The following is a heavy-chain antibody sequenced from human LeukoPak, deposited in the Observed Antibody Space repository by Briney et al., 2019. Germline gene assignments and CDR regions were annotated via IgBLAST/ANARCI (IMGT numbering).Heavy chain of an antibody. J-gene: IGHJ4*02. D-gene: IGHD6-13*01. CDR1: GYTFTGYC. Sequence: ASVKVSCKASGYTFTGYCMHWVRQAPGQGLEWMGWINPNSGGTNYAQKFQGRVTMTRDTSISTAYMELSRLRSDDTAVYYCARGLGYSSSCDYWGQGTLVTVSS. CDR2: INPNSGGT. V-gene: IGHV1-2*02. CDR3: ARGLGYSSSCDY.